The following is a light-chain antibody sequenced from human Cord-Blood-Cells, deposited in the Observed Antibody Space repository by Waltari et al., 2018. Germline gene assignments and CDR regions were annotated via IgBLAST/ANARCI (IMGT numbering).Light chain of an antibody. CDR1: SSNIGTGYD. V-gene: IGLV1-40*01. CDR2: GNS. J-gene: IGLJ2*01. CDR3: QSYDSSLSGSV. Sequence: QSVLTQPPSVSGAPGQRVTISCTGSSSNIGTGYDVHWYQQLPGTAPKLLIYGNSNRPSGVPDRFSGSKSGTSASLAITGVQAEDEADYYGQSYDSSLSGSVFGGGTKLTVL.